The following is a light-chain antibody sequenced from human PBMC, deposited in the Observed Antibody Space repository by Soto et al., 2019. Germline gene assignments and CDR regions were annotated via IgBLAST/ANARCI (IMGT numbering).Light chain of an antibody. V-gene: IGKV1-12*01. CDR1: QPISSW. Sequence: DIQMTQSPSTVSASVVDRVTITCRASQPISSWLAWFRQRPGKAPELLIYAASTLHNGVPSRFSGSGSGTDFALTISGLQPEDFATYYCQQASSFPHTFGQGTKVDIK. CDR2: AAS. J-gene: IGKJ2*01. CDR3: QQASSFPHT.